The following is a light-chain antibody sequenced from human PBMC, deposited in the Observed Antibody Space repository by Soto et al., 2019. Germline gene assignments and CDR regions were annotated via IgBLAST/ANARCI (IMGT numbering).Light chain of an antibody. CDR1: QSVSSS. CDR2: DTS. CDR3: QQYVHWPPGA. J-gene: IGKJ1*01. V-gene: IGKV3-15*01. Sequence: EIVVTQSPATLSVSPGERVTLSCRASQSVSSSLAWYQQRPGQAPRLLIYDTSTRAAGIAARFSGSGSGTEFTLTISSLQSEDSAVYYCQQYVHWPPGAFGQGTKVDIK.